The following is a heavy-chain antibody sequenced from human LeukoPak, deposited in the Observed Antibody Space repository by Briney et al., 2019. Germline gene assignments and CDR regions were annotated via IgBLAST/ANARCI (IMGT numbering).Heavy chain of an antibody. V-gene: IGHV4-61*02. CDR2: IYTSGST. D-gene: IGHD4-17*01. Sequence: SETLSLTCTVSGGSISSGSYYWSWIRQPAGKGLEWIGRIYTSGSTNYNPSLKSRVTISVDTSKNQFSLKLGSVTAADTAVYYCAGTTVSYYYYYMDVWGKGTTVTVSS. J-gene: IGHJ6*03. CDR1: GGSISSGSYY. CDR3: AGTTVSYYYYYMDV.